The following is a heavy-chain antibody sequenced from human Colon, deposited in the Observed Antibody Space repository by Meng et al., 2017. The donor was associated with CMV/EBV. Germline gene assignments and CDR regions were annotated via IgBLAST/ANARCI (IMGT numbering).Heavy chain of an antibody. CDR3: AKEQSSGYYRTSDY. CDR1: GSRFSCWV. Sequence: ASGSRFSCWVIYWVLRSPGKGLDRVTVVTYDGINAHYEDSMRSRFTISRDNSKNMLYLQMNNLRVEDTAVYYCAKEQSSGYYRTSDYWGQGTLVTVSS. CDR2: VTYDGINA. J-gene: IGHJ4*02. D-gene: IGHD3-3*01. V-gene: IGHV3-30*18.